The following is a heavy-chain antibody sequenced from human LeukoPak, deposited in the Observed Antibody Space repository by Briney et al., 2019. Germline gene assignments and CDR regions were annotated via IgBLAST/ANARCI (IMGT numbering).Heavy chain of an antibody. Sequence: GGSLRLSCAASGFTFSSYSINWVRQAPGQGLEWVSSISVRSNYIYYADSVRGRFSISRDDARDSLYLEMNSLRAEDSAVYYCVRLRRNSDRSGYYYYYDYWGQGTLVTVPS. CDR1: GFTFSSYS. V-gene: IGHV3-21*01. D-gene: IGHD3-22*01. J-gene: IGHJ4*02. CDR2: ISVRSNYI. CDR3: VRLRRNSDRSGYYYYYDY.